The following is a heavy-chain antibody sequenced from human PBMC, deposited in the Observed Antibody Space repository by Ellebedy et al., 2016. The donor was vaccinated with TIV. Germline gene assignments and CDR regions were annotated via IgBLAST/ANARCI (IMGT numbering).Heavy chain of an antibody. CDR3: ARGIGGVIIAIPFDS. D-gene: IGHD2-21*01. J-gene: IGHJ4*02. V-gene: IGHV3-21*01. Sequence: GESLKISXAGSGFTFSSYSMNWVRQAPGKGLEWVSSISSSSSSYISYADSLKGRFTISRDNAKNSLYLQMNSLRAEDTAVYYCARGIGGVIIAIPFDSWGQGTLVTVSS. CDR1: GFTFSSYS. CDR2: ISSSSSSYI.